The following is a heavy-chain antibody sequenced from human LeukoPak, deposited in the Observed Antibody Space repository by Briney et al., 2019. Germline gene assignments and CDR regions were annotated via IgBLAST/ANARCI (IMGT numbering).Heavy chain of an antibody. CDR3: ARDRGHSSGWYDY. Sequence: PSQTLSLTCTVSGGSISSGSYYWSWIRQPAGKGLEWIGRIYTSGSTNYNPSLKSRVTMSVDTSKNQFSLKLSSVTAADTAVYYCARDRGHSSGWYDYWGQGTLVTVSS. J-gene: IGHJ4*02. CDR1: GGSISSGSYY. CDR2: IYTSGST. D-gene: IGHD6-19*01. V-gene: IGHV4-61*02.